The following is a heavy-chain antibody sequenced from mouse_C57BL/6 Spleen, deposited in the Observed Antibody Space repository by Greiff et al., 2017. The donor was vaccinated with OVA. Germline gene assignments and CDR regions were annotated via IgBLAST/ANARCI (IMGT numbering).Heavy chain of an antibody. V-gene: IGHV1-15*01. CDR2: IDPETGGT. CDR1: GYTFTDYE. J-gene: IGHJ1*03. CDR3: TRLRLPGYFDV. Sequence: QVQLKQSGAELVRPGASVTLSCKASGYTFTDYEMHWVKQTPVHGLEWIGAIDPETGGTAYNQKFKGKAILTADKSSSTAYMELRSLTSEDSAVYYCTRLRLPGYFDVWGTGTTVTVSS. D-gene: IGHD2-12*01.